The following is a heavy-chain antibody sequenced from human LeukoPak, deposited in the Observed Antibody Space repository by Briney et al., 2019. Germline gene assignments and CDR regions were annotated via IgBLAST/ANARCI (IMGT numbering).Heavy chain of an antibody. CDR2: INPSGGST. J-gene: IGHJ4*02. CDR3: AGARVGTPMVCDY. D-gene: IGHD5-18*01. Sequence: ASVKVSCTASGYTFTSYYMDWVRQAPGQGLEWMGIINPSGGSTTYAQTFQGRVAMTRDTSTSTVYMELSSLRSEDTAVYYCAGARVGTPMVCDYWGQGTLVTVSS. CDR1: GYTFTSYY. V-gene: IGHV1-46*01.